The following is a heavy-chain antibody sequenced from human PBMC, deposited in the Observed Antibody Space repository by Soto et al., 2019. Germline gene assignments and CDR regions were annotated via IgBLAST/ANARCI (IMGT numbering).Heavy chain of an antibody. CDR3: AREISLSAGSYFDY. V-gene: IGHV3-48*02. Sequence: GSLRLSCTASGFTFNTYNMNWVRQAPGKGLEWVSYISSSSYTIKYADSVEGRFTVSRDNGKKSLYLQMNSLRDEDTAVYFCAREISLSAGSYFDYWGQGTLVTVSS. CDR1: GFTFNTYN. J-gene: IGHJ4*02. CDR2: ISSSSYTI. D-gene: IGHD3-10*01.